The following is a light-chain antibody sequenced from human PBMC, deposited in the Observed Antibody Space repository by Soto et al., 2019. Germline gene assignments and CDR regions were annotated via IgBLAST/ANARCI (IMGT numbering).Light chain of an antibody. CDR2: TTS. CDR1: TGAVTSGYY. J-gene: IGLJ3*02. V-gene: IGLV7-43*01. Sequence: QAVVTQEPSLPVSPGGTVTLTCASSTGAVTSGYYAHWFQQQPGQAPSSLIYTTSNKHSRTTARFSGSLLGGKADLTLSVVKNEDEDDYYCRLFNGGAWVFCGGTKLTVL. CDR3: RLFNGGAWV.